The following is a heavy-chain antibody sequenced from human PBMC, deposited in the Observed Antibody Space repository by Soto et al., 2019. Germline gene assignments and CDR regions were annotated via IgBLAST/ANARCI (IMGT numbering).Heavy chain of an antibody. Sequence: GGSLRLSCAASGFTFSSYSMNWVRQAPGKGLEWVSSISSSSSYIYYADSVKGRFTISRDNAKNSLYLQMNSLRAEDTAVYYCARANLRAQQLVEDYYYYYMDVWGKGTTVTVSS. CDR1: GFTFSSYS. CDR3: ARANLRAQQLVEDYYYYYMDV. CDR2: ISSSSSYI. V-gene: IGHV3-21*01. D-gene: IGHD6-13*01. J-gene: IGHJ6*03.